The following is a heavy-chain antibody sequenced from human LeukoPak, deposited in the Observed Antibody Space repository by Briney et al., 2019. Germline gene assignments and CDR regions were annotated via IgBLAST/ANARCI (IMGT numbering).Heavy chain of an antibody. CDR1: GFTFSNAW. CDR3: TTGGSGWYVGY. CDR2: IKSKTDGGTA. Sequence: GGSLRLSCAASGFTFSNAWMTWVRQAPGKGLEWVGRIKSKTDGGTADYAAPVKGRFTISRDDSKNTLYLQMNSLKTEDTALYYCTTGGSGWYVGYWGQGTLVTVSS. J-gene: IGHJ4*02. V-gene: IGHV3-15*01. D-gene: IGHD6-19*01.